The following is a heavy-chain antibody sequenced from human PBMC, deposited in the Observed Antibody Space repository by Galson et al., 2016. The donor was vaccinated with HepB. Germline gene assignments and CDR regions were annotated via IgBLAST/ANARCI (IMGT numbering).Heavy chain of an antibody. Sequence: SLRLSCAASGFTFSSYAMSWVRQAPGKGLEWVSSISASGGSTYHADSVKGRFTISRDNSKRTLYLKMNSLTTEDTAVYFCAKDGRKFRGSVTGGAGNWGQGTLVTVSS. CDR2: ISASGGST. CDR3: AKDGRKFRGSVTGGAGN. D-gene: IGHD7-27*01. V-gene: IGHV3-23*01. J-gene: IGHJ4*01. CDR1: GFTFSSYA.